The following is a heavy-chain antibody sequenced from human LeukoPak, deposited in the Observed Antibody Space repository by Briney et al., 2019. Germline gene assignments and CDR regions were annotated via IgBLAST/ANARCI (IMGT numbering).Heavy chain of an antibody. J-gene: IGHJ4*02. Sequence: GGSLRLSCAASGFTSGIYAVSWVRQAPGKGLEWVSAFSGGGDSYYADSVKGRFTISRDNSKNTLHLQMNSLRAEDTAVYYCAKSAYYDSSGFYREYYFDYWGQGTLVTVSS. D-gene: IGHD3-22*01. V-gene: IGHV3-23*01. CDR1: GFTSGIYA. CDR2: FSGGGDS. CDR3: AKSAYYDSSGFYREYYFDY.